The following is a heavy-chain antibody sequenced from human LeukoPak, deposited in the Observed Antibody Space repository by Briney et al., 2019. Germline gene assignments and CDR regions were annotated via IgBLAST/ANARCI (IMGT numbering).Heavy chain of an antibody. CDR1: GFTLSNYW. CDR3: ARDKVTY. CDR2: INKDGSEI. J-gene: IGHJ3*01. V-gene: IGHV3-7*01. Sequence: GGSLRLSRAASGFTLSNYWMSWVRQAPGKGREWVAHINKDGSEIYYVDSVKGRFTISRDNAKSSLSLQMNSMRVEDTAGYYCARDKVTYWGQGTMVTVSS.